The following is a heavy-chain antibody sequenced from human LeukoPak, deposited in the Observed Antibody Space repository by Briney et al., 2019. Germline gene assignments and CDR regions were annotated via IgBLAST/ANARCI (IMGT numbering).Heavy chain of an antibody. CDR1: GFTLNTYS. CDR2: ITSSSSYI. Sequence: GGSLRLSCEASGFTLNTYSMNWVRQAPGKGLEWVSSITSSSSYICYADSVKGRFTISRDNAKNSLYLQMNSLRAEDTAVYYCARDPYSGSYGDYYYYYMDLWGQGTTVTISS. J-gene: IGHJ6*03. V-gene: IGHV3-21*01. D-gene: IGHD1-26*01. CDR3: ARDPYSGSYGDYYYYYMDL.